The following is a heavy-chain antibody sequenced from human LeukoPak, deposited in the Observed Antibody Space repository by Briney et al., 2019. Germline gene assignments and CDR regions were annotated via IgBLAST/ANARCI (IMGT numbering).Heavy chain of an antibody. CDR2: IDKDGSGT. J-gene: IGHJ4*02. V-gene: IGHV3-7*01. D-gene: IGHD6-13*01. Sequence: GGSLRLSCATSGFNFNYYFMAWVRQAPGKGLEWLATIDKDGSGTEYIDSVRGRFTISRENTKKSIHLQMSSLSADDTAVYFCATEYWYRHDYWGQGTLVTVSS. CDR3: ATEYWYRHDY. CDR1: GFNFNYYF.